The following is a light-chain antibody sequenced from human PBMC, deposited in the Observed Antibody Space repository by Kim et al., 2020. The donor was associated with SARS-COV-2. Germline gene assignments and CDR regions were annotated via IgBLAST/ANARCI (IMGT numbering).Light chain of an antibody. CDR1: SSDVGRYNY. V-gene: IGLV2-14*04. Sequence: GQSNSISCTGTSSDVGRYNYVSWFQQNAGKAPKVIIYDVTKRPSGGSNRFSGSKSGNTASLTISGLQTDDEADYYCSSYSSSDIVLFGGGTQLTVL. J-gene: IGLJ2*01. CDR3: SSYSSSDIVL. CDR2: DVT.